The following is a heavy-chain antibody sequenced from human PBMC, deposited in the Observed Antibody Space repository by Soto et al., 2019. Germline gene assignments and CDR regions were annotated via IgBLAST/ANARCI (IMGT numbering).Heavy chain of an antibody. CDR1: GFSFSNYA. CDR2: IGSDTSYI. Sequence: PGGSLRLSCTASGFSFSNYAVTWVRQAPGKGLEWVSSIGSDTSYIYYADSVKGRFTISRDKSKNMVFLQMNSLRADDTAVYHCAKDPNGDYVGAFDSWGQGALVTVSS. J-gene: IGHJ4*02. V-gene: IGHV3-23*03. CDR3: AKDPNGDYVGAFDS. D-gene: IGHD4-17*01.